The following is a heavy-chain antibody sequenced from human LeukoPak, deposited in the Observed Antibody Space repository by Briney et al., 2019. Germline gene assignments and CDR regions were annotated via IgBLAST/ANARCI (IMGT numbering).Heavy chain of an antibody. D-gene: IGHD6-19*01. J-gene: IGHJ6*02. CDR2: IKSKTDGGTT. Sequence: GGSLRLSCAPPAFTFSNAWMSWVRQAPGKGLEWVGRIKSKTDGGTTDYAAPVKGIFTISRDDSKNTLYLQMNSLKTEDTAVYYCTTDSSGWYDLYYYYGMDVWGQGTTVTVSS. CDR1: AFTFSNAW. CDR3: TTDSSGWYDLYYYYGMDV. V-gene: IGHV3-15*01.